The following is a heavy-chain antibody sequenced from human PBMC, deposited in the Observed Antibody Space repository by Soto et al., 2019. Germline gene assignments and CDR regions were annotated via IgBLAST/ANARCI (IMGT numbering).Heavy chain of an antibody. V-gene: IGHV2-5*02. D-gene: IGHD6-13*01. Sequence: SGPTLVNPTQTLTLTCTFSGFSLSTSGVGVGWIRQPPGKALEWLALTYWDDDKRYSPSLKSRLTITKDTSKNQVVLTMTNMDPVDTATYYCARTRSDSSRWSLGGHYYYGLDVWGQGT. CDR1: GFSLSTSGVG. CDR3: ARTRSDSSRWSLGGHYYYGLDV. J-gene: IGHJ6*02. CDR2: TYWDDDK.